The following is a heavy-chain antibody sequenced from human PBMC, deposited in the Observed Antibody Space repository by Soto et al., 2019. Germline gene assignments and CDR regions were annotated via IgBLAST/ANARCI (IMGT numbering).Heavy chain of an antibody. J-gene: IGHJ4*02. CDR3: AGVLTSTDPGTLDY. D-gene: IGHD7-27*01. Sequence: TSETLSLTCAVSSGSISSSNWWSWVRQPPGKGLEWIGEIYHSGSTNYNPSLKSRVTISVDKSKNQFSLKLSSVTAADTAVYYCAGVLTSTDPGTLDYWGQGTLVTVSS. V-gene: IGHV4-4*02. CDR1: SGSISSSNW. CDR2: IYHSGST.